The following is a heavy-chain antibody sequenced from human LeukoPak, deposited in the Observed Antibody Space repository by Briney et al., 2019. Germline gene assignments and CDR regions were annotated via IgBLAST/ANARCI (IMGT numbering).Heavy chain of an antibody. CDR3: ARANIPAGPPRRYYYYYMDV. J-gene: IGHJ6*03. V-gene: IGHV4-34*01. Sequence: KPSETLSLTCAVYGGSFSGYYWNWIRQPPGKGLEWIGEINHSGSTNYNPSLKSRVTISVDTSKNQFSLKLSSVTAADTAVYYCARANIPAGPPRRYYYYYMDVWGKGTTVTVSS. D-gene: IGHD2-2*01. CDR1: GGSFSGYY. CDR2: INHSGST.